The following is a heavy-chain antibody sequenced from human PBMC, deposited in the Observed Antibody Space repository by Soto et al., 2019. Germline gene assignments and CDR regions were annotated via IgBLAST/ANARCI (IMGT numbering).Heavy chain of an antibody. CDR2: IYYSGST. D-gene: IGHD1-26*01. Sequence: SETLSLTCTVSGGSISSYYWSWIRQPPGEGLEWIGYIYYSGSTNYNPSLKSRVTISVDTPKNQFSLKLSSVTAADTAVYYCASLSGSYFYYWGQGTLVTVSS. J-gene: IGHJ4*02. V-gene: IGHV4-59*01. CDR3: ASLSGSYFYY. CDR1: GGSISSYY.